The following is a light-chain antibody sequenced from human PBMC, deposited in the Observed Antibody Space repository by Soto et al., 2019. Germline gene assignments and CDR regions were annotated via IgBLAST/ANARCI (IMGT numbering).Light chain of an antibody. J-gene: IGLJ3*02. V-gene: IGLV2-18*01. CDR1: GIDVENYDL. CDR3: SLKTNSVTWV. CDR2: QVT. Sequence: QSALTQPPSVSGSPGQSVTISCTGTGIDVENYDLVSWYQQPPGTAPKLLIYQVTNRPSGVPDRFSGSKSGNTASLTISGLQAEDEADYYCSLKTNSVTWVFGGGTKVTVL.